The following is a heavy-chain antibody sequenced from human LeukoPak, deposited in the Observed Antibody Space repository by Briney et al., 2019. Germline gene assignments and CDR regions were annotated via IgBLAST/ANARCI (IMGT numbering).Heavy chain of an antibody. CDR2: IYSGGST. J-gene: IGHJ4*02. V-gene: IGHV3-53*01. CDR1: GFTVSSNY. Sequence: GGSQRLSCAASGFTVSSNYMSWVRQAPGKGLEWVSVIYSGGSTYYADSVRGRFTISRDNSENTLYLQMKHLRPGDTAVYYCTKFDSWGQGALVTVSS. CDR3: TKFDS.